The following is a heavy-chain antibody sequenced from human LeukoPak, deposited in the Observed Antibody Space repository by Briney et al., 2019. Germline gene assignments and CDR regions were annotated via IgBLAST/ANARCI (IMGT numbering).Heavy chain of an antibody. V-gene: IGHV4-39*07. CDR1: GGSISSSSYY. J-gene: IGHJ6*02. D-gene: IGHD5-12*01. CDR2: LYDSGST. CDR3: ARGGSGYDSFYYYGMDV. Sequence: SETLSLTCTVSGGSISSSSYYWDWIRQPPGKGLEWIGNLYDSGSTHYNPSLRSRVTISADTSKNQFSLKLSSVTAADTAVYYCARGGSGYDSFYYYGMDVWGQGTTVTVSS.